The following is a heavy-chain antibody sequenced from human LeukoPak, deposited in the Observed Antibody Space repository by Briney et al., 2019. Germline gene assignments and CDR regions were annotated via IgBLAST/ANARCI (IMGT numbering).Heavy chain of an antibody. CDR2: IWYDGSNK. CDR3: AKSMVRGVIGAFDI. CDR1: GFTFSSYG. Sequence: GGSQRLSCAASGFTFSSYGMHWVRQAPGKGLEWVAVIWYDGSNKYYADSVKGRFTISRDNSKNTLYLQMNSLRAEDTAVYYCAKSMVRGVIGAFDIWGQGTMVTVSS. D-gene: IGHD3-10*01. V-gene: IGHV3-33*06. J-gene: IGHJ3*02.